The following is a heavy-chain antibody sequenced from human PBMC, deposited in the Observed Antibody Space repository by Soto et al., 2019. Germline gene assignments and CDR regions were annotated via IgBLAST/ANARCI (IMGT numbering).Heavy chain of an antibody. Sequence: QVQLVESGGGVVQPGRSLRLSCAASGFTFSSYGMHWVRQAPGKGLEWVAVISYDGSNKYYADSVKGRFTISRDNSKNTLYLQMNSLRAEDTAVYYCAKDWTWFGEFIEQDYYYGMDVWGQGTTVTFSS. V-gene: IGHV3-30*18. CDR2: ISYDGSNK. J-gene: IGHJ6*02. CDR1: GFTFSSYG. D-gene: IGHD3-10*01. CDR3: AKDWTWFGEFIEQDYYYGMDV.